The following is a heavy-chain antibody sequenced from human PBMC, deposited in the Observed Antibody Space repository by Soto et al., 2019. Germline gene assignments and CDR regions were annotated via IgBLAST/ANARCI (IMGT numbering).Heavy chain of an antibody. D-gene: IGHD3-16*01. CDR3: AKGLRRLLRTQYYYGLDV. CDR1: GFTFSPYA. J-gene: IGHJ6*02. CDR2: ISGSGGNT. V-gene: IGHV3-23*01. Sequence: HPGGSLRLSCAASGFTFSPYAMTWVRQAPGKGLEWVSSISGSGGNTNYADSVKGRFTVSRDNSKRTLSLQMNSLTEEDTAIYYCAKGLRRLLRTQYYYGLDVWGRGTTVTVYS.